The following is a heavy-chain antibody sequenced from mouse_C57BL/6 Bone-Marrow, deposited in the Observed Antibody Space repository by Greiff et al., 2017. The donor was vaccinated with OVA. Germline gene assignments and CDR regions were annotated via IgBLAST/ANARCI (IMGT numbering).Heavy chain of an antibody. V-gene: IGHV1-9*01. CDR3: ANVYYYGSSYRWFAY. CDR1: GYTFTGYW. D-gene: IGHD1-1*01. CDR2: ILPGSGST. J-gene: IGHJ3*01. Sequence: QVQLKQSGAELMKPGASVKLSCKATGYTFTGYWIEWVKQRPGHGLEWIGEILPGSGSTNYNEKFKGKATFTADTSSNTAYMQLSSLTTEDSASYYCANVYYYGSSYRWFAYWGQGPLVTVSA.